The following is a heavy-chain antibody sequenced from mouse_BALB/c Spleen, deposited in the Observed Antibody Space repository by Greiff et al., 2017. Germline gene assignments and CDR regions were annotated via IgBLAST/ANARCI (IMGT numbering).Heavy chain of an antibody. V-gene: IGHV1-69*01. CDR1: GYTFTDYW. CDR3: AREVAY. CDR2: IDTSDSYT. Sequence: QVQLQQPGAELVMPGASVKMSCKASGYTFTDYWMHWVKQRPGQGLEWIGAIDTSDSYTSYNQKFKGKATLTVDASSSTAYMQLSSLTSEDSAVYYCAREVAYWGQGTLVTVSA. J-gene: IGHJ3*01.